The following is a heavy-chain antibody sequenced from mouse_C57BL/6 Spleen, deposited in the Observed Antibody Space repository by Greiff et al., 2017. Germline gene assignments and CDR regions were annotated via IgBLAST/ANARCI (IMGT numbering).Heavy chain of an antibody. CDR2: ISSGSSTI. J-gene: IGHJ1*03. V-gene: IGHV5-17*01. D-gene: IGHD1-1*01. CDR1: GFTFSDSG. Sequence: EVKLMESGGGLVKPGGSLKLSGAASGFTFSDSGMHWVRQAPEKGLEWVAYISSGSSTIYYADTVKGRFTISRDNAKHHLFLHMTSLRSGDTAMYYCARRCATYGSSTDFDVWGTGTTVT. CDR3: ARRCATYGSSTDFDV.